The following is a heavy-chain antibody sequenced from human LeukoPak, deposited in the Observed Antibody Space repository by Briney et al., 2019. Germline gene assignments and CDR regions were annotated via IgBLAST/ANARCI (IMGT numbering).Heavy chain of an antibody. J-gene: IGHJ4*02. CDR3: ARGSGSYYDYFDY. Sequence: QLGGSLRLSCAASGFTFSSYWMSWVRQAPGKGLEWVANIKQDGSEKYYVDSAKGRFTISRDNAKNSLYLQMNSLRAEDTAVYYCARGSGSYYDYFDYWGQGTLVTVSS. CDR1: GFTFSSYW. D-gene: IGHD1-26*01. V-gene: IGHV3-7*01. CDR2: IKQDGSEK.